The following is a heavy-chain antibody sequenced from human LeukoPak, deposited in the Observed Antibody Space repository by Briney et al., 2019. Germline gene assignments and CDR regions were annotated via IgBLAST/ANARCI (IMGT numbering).Heavy chain of an antibody. CDR1: GSSIGNYY. V-gene: IGHV4-59*01. CDR2: IYYSGST. J-gene: IGHJ4*02. CDR3: ARAGTNWSSGCYFDY. D-gene: IGHD1-1*01. Sequence: SETLSLTCTVSGSSIGNYYWSWIRQPPGKGLECLGYIYYSGSTNYNPSLKSRLTISLDTSKNQFSLKLSSVTAADTAMYYCARAGTNWSSGCYFDYWGQGALVTVSS.